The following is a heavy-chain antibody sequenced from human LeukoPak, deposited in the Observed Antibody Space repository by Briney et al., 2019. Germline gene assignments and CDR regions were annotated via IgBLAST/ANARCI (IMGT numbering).Heavy chain of an antibody. CDR2: MNPNSGST. CDR1: GYTFTSYD. J-gene: IGHJ4*02. V-gene: IGHV1-8*03. CDR3: ARGRSTGYPYYFEY. D-gene: IGHD5-12*01. Sequence: ASVKVSCKASGYTFTSYDINWVRQATGQGLEWMGWMNPNSGSTGYAQKFQGRVTITRNTSISTAYMELSGLRSEDTAVYYCARGRSTGYPYYFEYWGRGTLVAVSS.